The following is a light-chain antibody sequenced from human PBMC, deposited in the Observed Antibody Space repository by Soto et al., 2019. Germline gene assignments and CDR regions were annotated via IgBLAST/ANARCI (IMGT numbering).Light chain of an antibody. CDR2: GAS. CDR3: QQYNNWPPWT. Sequence: EIVMTQSPATLSVSPWDRATLSCRASQSVSSNLAWYQQKPGQAPRLLIYGASNRATGIPARFSGSGSGTEFTLTISSLQSEDFAVYYCQQYNNWPPWTFGQGTKVEIK. J-gene: IGKJ1*01. CDR1: QSVSSN. V-gene: IGKV3-15*01.